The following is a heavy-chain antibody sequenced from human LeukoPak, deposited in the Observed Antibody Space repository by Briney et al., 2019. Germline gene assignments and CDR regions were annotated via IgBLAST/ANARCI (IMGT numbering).Heavy chain of an antibody. J-gene: IGHJ4*02. D-gene: IGHD4-17*01. CDR3: ARVRYGDYCDFDY. CDR1: GYTFTSYG. CDR2: ISAYNGNT. V-gene: IGHV1-18*01. Sequence: ASVKVSCKASGYTFTSYGISWVRQPPGQGLEWMGWISAYNGNTNYAQKLQGRVTMTTDTSTSTAYIELRSLRSDDTAVYYCARVRYGDYCDFDYWGQGTLVTVSS.